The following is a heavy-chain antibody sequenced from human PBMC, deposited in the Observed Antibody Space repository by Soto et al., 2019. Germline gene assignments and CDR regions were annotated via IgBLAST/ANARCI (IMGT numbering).Heavy chain of an antibody. CDR1: GYNFTSHY. J-gene: IGHJ6*02. CDR3: ASQTLLRYFDWFNYYGMDV. Sequence: ASVKVSCKASGYNFTSHYMHWVRQAPGQGLESMGIVYPSGGRTIYAQKFQGRVSITRDTSASTAYMELSSLRSEDTAVYYCASQTLLRYFDWFNYYGMDVWGQGTTVTVSS. D-gene: IGHD3-9*01. V-gene: IGHV1-46*01. CDR2: VYPSGGRT.